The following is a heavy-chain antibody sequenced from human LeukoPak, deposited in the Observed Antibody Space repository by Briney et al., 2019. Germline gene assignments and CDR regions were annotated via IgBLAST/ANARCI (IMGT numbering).Heavy chain of an antibody. CDR2: ITAYNGNT. CDR3: ARDSSHNDYVLYYYALDV. Sequence: VSVKVSCKASGYTFTGYYMHWVRQAPGQGLEWMGWITAYNGNTKHAQNLQGRVTMTTDTSTTTAYMELRNLRSDDTAVYYCARDSSHNDYVLYYYALDVWGQGTTVTVSS. D-gene: IGHD4-17*01. V-gene: IGHV1-18*04. CDR1: GYTFTGYY. J-gene: IGHJ6*02.